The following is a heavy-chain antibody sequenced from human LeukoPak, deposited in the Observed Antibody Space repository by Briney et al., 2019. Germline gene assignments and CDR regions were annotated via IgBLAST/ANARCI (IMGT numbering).Heavy chain of an antibody. Sequence: SETLSLTCAVSGGPISSYYWSWIRQPPGKGLEWIGYIYYSGSTNYNPSLKSRVTISVDTSKNQFSLHLSSVTAADTAIYYCARLTALAGHRGAFDIWGPGTMVTVSS. CDR2: IYYSGST. CDR3: ARLTALAGHRGAFDI. J-gene: IGHJ3*02. CDR1: GGPISSYY. D-gene: IGHD6-19*01. V-gene: IGHV4-59*08.